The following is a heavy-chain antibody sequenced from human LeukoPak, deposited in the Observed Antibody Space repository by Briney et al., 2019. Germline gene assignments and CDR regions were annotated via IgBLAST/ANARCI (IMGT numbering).Heavy chain of an antibody. CDR1: GFTFNIFG. CDR2: LWADGSTA. Sequence: PGGSLRLSCAASGFTFNIFGMHWVRQVPGNGLEWVAVLWADGSTAHYADSVKGRFTISRDNSKSTLFLQMNSLRAEDTAVYYCAKDPRVGSRVATPCHWGQGTLVTVSS. CDR3: AKDPRVGSRVATPCH. J-gene: IGHJ4*02. D-gene: IGHD5-24*01. V-gene: IGHV3-33*03.